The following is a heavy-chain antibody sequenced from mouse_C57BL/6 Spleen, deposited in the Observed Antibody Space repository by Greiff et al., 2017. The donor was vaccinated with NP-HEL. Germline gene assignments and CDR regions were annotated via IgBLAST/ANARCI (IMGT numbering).Heavy chain of an antibody. CDR3: ATTVVAHWYFDV. CDR1: GYTFTSYW. J-gene: IGHJ1*03. CDR2: IDPNSGGT. Sequence: VQLQQPGAELVKPGASVKLSCKASGYTFTSYWMHWVKQRPGRGLVWIGRIDPNSGGTKYNEQFKSKATLTVDKPSSTAYMQLSSLTSKDSAVYYCATTVVAHWYFDVWGTGTTVTVSS. D-gene: IGHD1-1*01. V-gene: IGHV1-72*01.